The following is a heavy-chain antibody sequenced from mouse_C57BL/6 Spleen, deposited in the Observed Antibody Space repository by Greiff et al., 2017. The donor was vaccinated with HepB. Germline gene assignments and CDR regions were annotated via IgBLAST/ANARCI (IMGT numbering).Heavy chain of an antibody. J-gene: IGHJ2*01. Sequence: EVKLMESGPGLVKPSQSLSLTCSVTGYSITSGYYWNWIRQFPGNKLEWMGYISYDGSNNYNPSLKNRISITRDTSKNQFFLKLNSVTTEDTATYYCAREGGLRGFDYWGQGTTLTVSS. CDR2: ISYDGSN. V-gene: IGHV3-6*01. CDR1: GYSITSGYY. CDR3: AREGGLRGFDY. D-gene: IGHD2-2*01.